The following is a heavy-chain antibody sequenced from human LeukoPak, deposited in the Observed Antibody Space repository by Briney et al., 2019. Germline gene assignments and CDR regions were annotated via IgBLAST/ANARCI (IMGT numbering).Heavy chain of an antibody. CDR2: IIPIFGTA. D-gene: IGHD5-18*01. Sequence: GASVNVSCKGSGGTFSCYAISWVRQAPGQGLEWMGGIIPIFGTANYAQKFQGRVTITADESTSTAYMELSSLRSEDTAVYYCARGALGWGTAMLGIDYWGQGTLVTVSS. CDR3: ARGALGWGTAMLGIDY. CDR1: GGTFSCYA. J-gene: IGHJ4*02. V-gene: IGHV1-69*13.